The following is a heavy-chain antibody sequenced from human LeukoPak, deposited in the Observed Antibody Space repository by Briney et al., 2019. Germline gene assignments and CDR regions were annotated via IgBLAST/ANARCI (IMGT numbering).Heavy chain of an antibody. D-gene: IGHD3-22*01. J-gene: IGHJ4*02. Sequence: ASVKVSCKVSGYTLTELFMHWVRQAPGKGLEGMGGFDPEDGETIYAQKLQGRVTMTEDTSTDTAYMELSSLRSEDTAVYYCATSPSPYYYDSSGYYYDWGQGTLVTVSS. CDR3: ATSPSPYYYDSSGYYYD. CDR2: FDPEDGET. CDR1: GYTLTELF. V-gene: IGHV1-24*01.